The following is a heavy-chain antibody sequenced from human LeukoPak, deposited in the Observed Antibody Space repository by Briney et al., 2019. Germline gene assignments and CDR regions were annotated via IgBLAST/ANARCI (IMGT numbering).Heavy chain of an antibody. Sequence: GGSLRLSCAASGFTFSSYWMHWVRQAPGKGLVWVSAISGSGDNTYYADSVKGRFTISRDSSEITLYLQMNSLRAEDTAVYYCAKVFYDGNGYHYYFDYWGQGTVVTVSS. J-gene: IGHJ4*02. V-gene: IGHV3-23*01. CDR2: ISGSGDNT. CDR1: GFTFSSYW. CDR3: AKVFYDGNGYHYYFDY. D-gene: IGHD3-22*01.